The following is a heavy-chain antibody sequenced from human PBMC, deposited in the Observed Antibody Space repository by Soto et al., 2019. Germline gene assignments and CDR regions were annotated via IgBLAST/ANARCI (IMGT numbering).Heavy chain of an antibody. CDR1: GDSVSSNSAA. J-gene: IGHJ5*02. D-gene: IGHD1-7*01. V-gene: IGHV6-1*01. CDR2: TYYRSKWYN. CDR3: ARGQLELPNTNWFDP. Sequence: SPTLSLTCAISGDSVSSNSAAWNWIRQSPSRGLEWLGRTYYRSKWYNDYAVSVKSRITINPDTSKNQFSLQLNSVTPEDTAVYYCARGQLELPNTNWFDPWGQGTLVTVSS.